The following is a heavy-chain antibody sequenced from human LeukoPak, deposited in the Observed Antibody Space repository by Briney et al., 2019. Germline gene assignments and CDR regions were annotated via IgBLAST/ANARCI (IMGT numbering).Heavy chain of an antibody. J-gene: IGHJ4*02. CDR2: ISASGGNT. CDR1: GFTFSTNA. V-gene: IGHV3-23*01. CDR3: AKSHSVAVAGTYSTYYFDS. D-gene: IGHD6-19*01. Sequence: PGGPLRLSCATSGFTFSTNAMSWVRQSPGKGLEWVSAISASGGNTYYADSVKGRFTISRDNSRNTLYLQMSSLRAEDTAVYYCAKSHSVAVAGTYSTYYFDSWGQGTLVTVSS.